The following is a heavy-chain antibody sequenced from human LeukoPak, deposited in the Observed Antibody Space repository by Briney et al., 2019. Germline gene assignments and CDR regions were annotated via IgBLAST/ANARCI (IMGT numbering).Heavy chain of an antibody. CDR1: GFTFSSYT. CDR3: ARDQQLMVRGVISADGWFDP. CDR2: ISSNGGST. J-gene: IGHJ5*02. Sequence: PGGSLRLSCAASGFTFSSYTMHWVRQAPGKGLEYVSAISSNGGSTYYANSVKGRFTISRDNSKNTLYLQMGSLRAEDMAVYYCARDQQLMVRGVISADGWFDPWGQGTLVTVSS. D-gene: IGHD3-10*01. V-gene: IGHV3-64*01.